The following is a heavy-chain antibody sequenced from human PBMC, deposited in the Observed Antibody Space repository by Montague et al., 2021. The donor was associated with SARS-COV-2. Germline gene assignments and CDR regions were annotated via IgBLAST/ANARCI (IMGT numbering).Heavy chain of an antibody. Sequence: SETLSLTCTVSGGSISSYYWNWIRQSPGKGLEWIGYINYSGSANYRPSLKSRVTISVDTSKNQLSLNLSSVTAADTAVYYCARRGVVVIPAVVEYYYGMDVWGQGTTVTVSS. V-gene: IGHV4-59*01. CDR2: INYSGSA. D-gene: IGHD2-2*01. CDR3: ARRGVVVIPAVVEYYYGMDV. J-gene: IGHJ6*02. CDR1: GGSISSYY.